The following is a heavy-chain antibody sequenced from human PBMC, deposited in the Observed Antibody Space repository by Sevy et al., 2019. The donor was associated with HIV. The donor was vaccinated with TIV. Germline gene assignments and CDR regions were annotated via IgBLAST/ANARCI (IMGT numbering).Heavy chain of an antibody. CDR1: GFTFGTYD. Sequence: GGSRRLSCVASGFTFGTYDMDWVRQAPGKGLEWVAVIWYDGSNKYYGDSVKGRFTISRDNSKNTLYLQMNSLRAEDTAVYYCARGSLYSSGWSESLDYWGQGTLVTVSS. V-gene: IGHV3-33*01. D-gene: IGHD6-19*01. J-gene: IGHJ4*02. CDR2: IWYDGSNK. CDR3: ARGSLYSSGWSESLDY.